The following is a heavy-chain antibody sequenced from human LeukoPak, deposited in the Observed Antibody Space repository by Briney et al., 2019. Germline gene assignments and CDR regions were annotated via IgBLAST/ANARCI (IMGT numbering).Heavy chain of an antibody. D-gene: IGHD6-13*01. J-gene: IGHJ6*02. V-gene: IGHV3-74*01. CDR1: GFTFSSYW. CDR2: INSDGSST. CDR3: ARELHSSSWYSYYYGMDV. Sequence: PGGSLRLSCAASGFTFSSYWMHWVRQAPGKGLVWVSRINSDGSSTSYADSVKGRFTISRDNAKNTLHLQMNSLRAEDTAVYYCARELHSSSWYSYYYGMDVWGQGTTVTVSS.